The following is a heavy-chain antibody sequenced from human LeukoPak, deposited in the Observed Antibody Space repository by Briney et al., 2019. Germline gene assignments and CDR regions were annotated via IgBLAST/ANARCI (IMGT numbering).Heavy chain of an antibody. CDR1: GFTFSSYA. CDR2: ISGSGGST. CDR3: AKDQPRNDFWSGYYTGAFDI. J-gene: IGHJ3*02. V-gene: IGHV3-23*01. D-gene: IGHD3-3*01. Sequence: GGSLRLSCAASGFTFSSYAMSWVRQASGKGLEWVSAISGSGGSTYYADSVEGRFTISRDNSKNTLYLQMNSLRAEDTAVYYCAKDQPRNDFWSGYYTGAFDIWGQGTMVTVSS.